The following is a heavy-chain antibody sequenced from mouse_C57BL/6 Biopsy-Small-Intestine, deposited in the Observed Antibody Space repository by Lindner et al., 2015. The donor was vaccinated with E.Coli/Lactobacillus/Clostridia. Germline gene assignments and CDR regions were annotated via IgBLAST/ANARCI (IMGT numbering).Heavy chain of an antibody. CDR1: GYTFTDFD. Sequence: SVKVSCKTSGYTFTDFDINWVRQAPGQGLEWMGWVNPNSGNTGYAQKFQGRVTFTRNTSISTAYMELSSLRSEDTAVYYCARGILTSSWYLSYLDYWGQGTLVTVSS. D-gene: IGHD2-12*01. CDR2: VNPNSGNT. CDR3: ARGILTSSWYLSYLDY. V-gene: IGHV1S29*02. J-gene: IGHJ4*01.